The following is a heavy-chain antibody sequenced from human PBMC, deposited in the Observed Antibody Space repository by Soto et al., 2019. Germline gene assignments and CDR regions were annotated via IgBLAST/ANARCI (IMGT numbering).Heavy chain of an antibody. CDR3: ARRRYSSSWRYYYGKDV. CDR1: GGSISSSSYY. D-gene: IGHD6-13*01. CDR2: IYYSGST. Sequence: SETLSLACTVSGGSISSSSYYWGWIRQPAGRGLEWIGSIYYSGSTYYNPSLKSRVTISVHTSKNQFSLKLSSVTAADTAVYYCARRRYSSSWRYYYGKDVWGQGTTVTVSS. J-gene: IGHJ6*02. V-gene: IGHV4-39*01.